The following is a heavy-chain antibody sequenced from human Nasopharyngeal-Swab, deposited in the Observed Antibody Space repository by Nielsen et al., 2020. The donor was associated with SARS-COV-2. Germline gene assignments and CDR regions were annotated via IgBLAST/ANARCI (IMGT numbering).Heavy chain of an antibody. CDR3: TRVGATLFYYYDMDV. J-gene: IGHJ6*02. D-gene: IGHD1-26*01. CDR2: ISAYNGNT. Sequence: GKVPCKASGCTFTSYGISWVRQAPGQGLEWMGWISAYNGNTKYAQKLQGRVTMTTDTSTSTAYMELRSLRSDDTTVYYCTRVGATLFYYYDMDVWGQGTTVTVSS. CDR1: GCTFTSYG. V-gene: IGHV1-18*01.